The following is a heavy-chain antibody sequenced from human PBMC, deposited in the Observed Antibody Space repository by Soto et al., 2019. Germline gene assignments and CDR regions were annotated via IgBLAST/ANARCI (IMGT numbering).Heavy chain of an antibody. J-gene: IGHJ4*02. D-gene: IGHD3-10*01. Sequence: EVQLVESWGGLVTPGRSLRLSCAASGFTFDDYAMHWVRQAPGKGLEWASGISWNSVSIGYADSVKGRFTISRDNAKNSLYLQMNSLRAEDTALYYCAKDTDGSGTYWGQRTLVTVSS. CDR3: AKDTDGSGTY. CDR1: GFTFDDYA. V-gene: IGHV3-9*01. CDR2: ISWNSVSI.